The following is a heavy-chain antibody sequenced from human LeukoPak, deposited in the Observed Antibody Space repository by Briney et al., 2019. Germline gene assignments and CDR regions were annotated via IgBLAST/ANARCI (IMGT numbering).Heavy chain of an antibody. CDR3: ARALNYYYMDV. CDR1: GFTFSSYA. V-gene: IGHV3-23*01. CDR2: ISGSGGST. J-gene: IGHJ6*03. D-gene: IGHD4/OR15-4a*01. Sequence: PGGSLKLSCAASGFTFSSYAMSWVRQAPGKGLEWVSAISGSGGSTYYADSVKGRFTISRDNAKNSLYLQMNSLRAEDTAVYYCARALNYYYMDVWGKGTTVTVSS.